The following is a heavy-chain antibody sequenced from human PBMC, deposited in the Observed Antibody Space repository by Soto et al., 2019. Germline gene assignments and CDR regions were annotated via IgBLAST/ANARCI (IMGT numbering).Heavy chain of an antibody. CDR3: ARDCTSTTCSLYYYGMDV. Sequence: PSETLSLTCAVSGYSISSGYYWGWIRQPPGKGLEWIGSIYHSGSTYYNPSLKSRVTISVDTSKNQFSLKLSSVTAADTAVYYCARDCTSTTCSLYYYGMDVWGQGTTVTVSS. CDR1: GYSISSGYY. J-gene: IGHJ6*02. V-gene: IGHV4-38-2*01. CDR2: IYHSGST. D-gene: IGHD2-2*01.